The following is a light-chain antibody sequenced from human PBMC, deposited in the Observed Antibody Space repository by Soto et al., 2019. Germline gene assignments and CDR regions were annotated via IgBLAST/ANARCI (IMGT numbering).Light chain of an antibody. CDR2: AAS. Sequence: DIQMTQSPSSLSASVGDRVTITCWASQDISNYLAWYQQRPGKVPKLLIYAASTLQSGVPSRFSGSGSGTDFTLTISRLQPEDVATYYCQKYDIAPRTFGGGTKVEIK. CDR3: QKYDIAPRT. CDR1: QDISNY. V-gene: IGKV1-27*01. J-gene: IGKJ4*01.